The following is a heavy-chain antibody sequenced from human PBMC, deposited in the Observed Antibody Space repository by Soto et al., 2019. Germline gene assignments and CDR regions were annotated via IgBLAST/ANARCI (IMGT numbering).Heavy chain of an antibody. CDR2: IYHSGST. V-gene: IGHV4-30-2*01. J-gene: IGHJ4*02. Sequence: TLSLTCAVSGGSISSCGYSWSWIRQPPGKGLEWIGYIYHSGSTYYNPSLKSRVTISVDRSKNQFSLKLSSVTAADTAVYYCARGGVDYYDSGGYYFSPYYFDYWGQGTLVTV. CDR1: GGSISSCGYS. D-gene: IGHD3-22*01. CDR3: ARGGVDYYDSGGYYFSPYYFDY.